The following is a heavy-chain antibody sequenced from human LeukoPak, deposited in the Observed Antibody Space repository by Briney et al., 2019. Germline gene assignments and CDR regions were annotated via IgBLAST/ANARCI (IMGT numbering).Heavy chain of an antibody. J-gene: IGHJ4*02. D-gene: IGHD3-16*01. CDR2: ISYDGSNK. V-gene: IGHV3-30-3*01. CDR3: ARGGRRLRMGYFDY. Sequence: GRSLRLSCAASGFTFSSYAMHWVRQAPGKGLEWVAVISYDGSNKYYADSVKGRFTISRDNSKNTLYLQMNSLRAEDTAVYYCARGGRRLRMGYFDYWGQGTLVTVSS. CDR1: GFTFSSYA.